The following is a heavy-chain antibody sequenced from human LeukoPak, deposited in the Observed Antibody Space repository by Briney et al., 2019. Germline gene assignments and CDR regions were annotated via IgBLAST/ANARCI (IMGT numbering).Heavy chain of an antibody. J-gene: IGHJ4*02. V-gene: IGHV4-34*01. D-gene: IGHD6-19*01. CDR1: GGSFSGYY. Sequence: SETLSLTCAVYGGSFSGYYWSWLRQPPGKGVEWVGEINHSGSTNYNPSLKSRVTISVDTSKNQFSLKLSSVTAADTAVYYCARGRGRSAVAGSLYYFDYWGQGTLVTVSS. CDR2: INHSGST. CDR3: ARGRGRSAVAGSLYYFDY.